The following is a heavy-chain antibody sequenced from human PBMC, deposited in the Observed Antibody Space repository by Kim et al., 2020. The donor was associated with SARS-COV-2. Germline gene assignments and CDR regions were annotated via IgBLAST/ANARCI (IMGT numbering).Heavy chain of an antibody. Sequence: SETLSLTCTVSGGSVNSGNYYWNWIRQPPGKGLEWIGYVKYSGSTNYSPSLESRVTISVDTSKNQFSLNLSSVTAADTAIYFCARADNLKHLDDWGQGTLVTVSS. CDR2: VKYSGST. V-gene: IGHV4-61*01. CDR3: ARADNLKHLDD. J-gene: IGHJ4*02. CDR1: GGSVNSGNYY.